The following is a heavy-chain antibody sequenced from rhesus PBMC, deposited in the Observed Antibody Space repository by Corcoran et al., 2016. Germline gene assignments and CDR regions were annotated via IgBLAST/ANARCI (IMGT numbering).Heavy chain of an antibody. CDR1: GGSISGNF. J-gene: IGHJ4*01. CDR2: IFDGSDST. Sequence: QLQLQESGPGLVKPSETLSLTCAVSGGSISGNFWTWIRPPPAKGLEWIGRIFDGSDSTEYNPSLKSRVTISTDTSKTQFSLRLTSVTAADTAVYFCAREVYGNRRDDSWGQGVLVTVSS. D-gene: IGHD4-35*01. CDR3: AREVYGNRRDDS. V-gene: IGHV4-173*01.